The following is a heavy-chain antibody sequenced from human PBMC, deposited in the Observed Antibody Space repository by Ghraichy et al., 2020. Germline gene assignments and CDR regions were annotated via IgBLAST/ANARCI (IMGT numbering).Heavy chain of an antibody. J-gene: IGHJ6*02. CDR3: ARGDFSERTSSWYPYYYYPMDV. V-gene: IGHV4-59*01. CDR2: IYYSGST. CDR1: GDSISSYY. D-gene: IGHD6-13*01. Sequence: SETLSLTCTVSGDSISSYYWSWIRQSPGKGLEWIGYIYYSGSTNYNPSLKGRVSISVDTSKNQFSLKLSSVTAADTAVYYCARGDFSERTSSWYPYYYYPMDVWGQGTTVTVSS.